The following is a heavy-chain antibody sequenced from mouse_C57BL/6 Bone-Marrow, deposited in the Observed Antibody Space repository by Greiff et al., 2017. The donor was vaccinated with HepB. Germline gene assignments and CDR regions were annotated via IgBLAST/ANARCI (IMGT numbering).Heavy chain of an antibody. V-gene: IGHV1-52*01. Sequence: QVQLQQPGAELVRPGSSVKLSCKASGYTFTSYWMHWVKQRPIQGLEWIGNIDPSDSETHYNQKFKDKATLTVDKSSSTAYMQLSSLTSEDSAVYYCARRFITTVVDYFDYWGQGTTLTVSS. CDR1: GYTFTSYW. CDR2: IDPSDSET. CDR3: ARRFITTVVDYFDY. J-gene: IGHJ2*01. D-gene: IGHD1-1*01.